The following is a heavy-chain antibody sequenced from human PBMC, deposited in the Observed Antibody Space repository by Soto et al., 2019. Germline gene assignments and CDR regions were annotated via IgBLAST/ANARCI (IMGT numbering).Heavy chain of an antibody. J-gene: IGHJ4*02. Sequence: GSLRLSCAASGFTFSAHYMDWVRQAPGKGLEWVGRIKNKANSYTTEYAASVEGRFTISREDSQNSLYLQMNSLKTEDTAVYYCARVSLVGPSGGRYFDYWGQGSQVTVSS. D-gene: IGHD1-26*01. CDR3: ARVSLVGPSGGRYFDY. CDR1: GFTFSAHY. V-gene: IGHV3-72*01. CDR2: IKNKANSYTT.